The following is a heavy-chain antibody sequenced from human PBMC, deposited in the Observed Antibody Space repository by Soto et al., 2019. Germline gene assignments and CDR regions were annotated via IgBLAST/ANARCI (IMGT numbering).Heavy chain of an antibody. V-gene: IGHV1-46*01. J-gene: IGHJ4*02. CDR2: INPASGST. Sequence: QVQLVQSGAEVKKPGASVKVSCRTSGYTFTHYYIHWVRQAPGQGLEWLGIINPASGSTNYAQDFLGRVTLTMDTSTTTVYMGLSGLRAEDTAIFYCARDLAAGDHWGQGTRVTVSS. D-gene: IGHD6-13*01. CDR3: ARDLAAGDH. CDR1: GYTFTHYY.